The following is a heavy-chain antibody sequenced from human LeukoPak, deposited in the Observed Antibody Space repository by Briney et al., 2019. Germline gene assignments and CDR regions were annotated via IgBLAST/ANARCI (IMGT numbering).Heavy chain of an antibody. CDR1: GFTFSSYG. Sequence: QPGGSLRLSCAASGFTFSSYGMHWVRQAPGKGLEWVAVISYDGSNKYYADSVKGRFTISRDNSKNTLYLQMNSLRAEDTAVYYCAKDGALYSGSYSPFMDVWGKGTTVTVSS. J-gene: IGHJ6*03. V-gene: IGHV3-30*18. CDR2: ISYDGSNK. D-gene: IGHD1-26*01. CDR3: AKDGALYSGSYSPFMDV.